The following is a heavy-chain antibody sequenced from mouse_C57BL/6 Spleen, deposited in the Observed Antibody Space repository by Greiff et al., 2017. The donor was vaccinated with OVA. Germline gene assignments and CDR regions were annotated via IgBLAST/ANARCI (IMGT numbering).Heavy chain of an antibody. V-gene: IGHV1-53*01. Sequence: QVQLQQPGTELVKPGASVKLSCKASGYTFTSYWMHWVKQRPGQGLEWIGNINPSNGGTNYNEKFKSKATLTVDKSSSTAYMQLSSLTSEDSAVYYCTRGEAYYSNYEILFACWGQGTLVTVSA. CDR1: GYTFTSYW. J-gene: IGHJ3*01. CDR2: INPSNGGT. D-gene: IGHD2-5*01. CDR3: TRGEAYYSNYEILFAC.